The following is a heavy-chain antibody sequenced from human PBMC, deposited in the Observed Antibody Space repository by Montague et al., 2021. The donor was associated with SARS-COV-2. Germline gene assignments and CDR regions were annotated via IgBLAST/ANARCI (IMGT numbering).Heavy chain of an antibody. CDR2: IYYTGST. CDR1: GGSIISYY. Sequence: SETLSLTCSVSGGSIISYYWSWIRQPPGKGLEWMGYIYYTGSTDYNPSLESRVTISIDTSKNQFSLKLSSVTAADTAVYYCARGFDYWGQGTLVTVSS. CDR3: ARGFDY. V-gene: IGHV4-59*01. J-gene: IGHJ4*02.